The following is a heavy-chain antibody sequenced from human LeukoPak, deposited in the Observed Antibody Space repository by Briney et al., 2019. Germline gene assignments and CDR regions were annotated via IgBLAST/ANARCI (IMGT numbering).Heavy chain of an antibody. CDR1: GGSFSGYY. V-gene: IGHV4-34*01. CDR3: ARGRGYSYGFCWFDP. D-gene: IGHD5-18*01. Sequence: KPSETLSLTCAVYGGSFSGYYWGWIRQPPGKGLEWIGEINHSGSTNYNPSLKSRVTISVDTSKNQFSLKLRYVTAADTAVYYCARGRGYSYGFCWFDPWGQGTLVTVSS. J-gene: IGHJ5*02. CDR2: INHSGST.